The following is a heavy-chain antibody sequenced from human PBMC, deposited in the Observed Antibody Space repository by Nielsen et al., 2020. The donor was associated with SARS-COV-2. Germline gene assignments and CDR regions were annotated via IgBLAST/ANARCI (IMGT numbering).Heavy chain of an antibody. D-gene: IGHD6-19*01. CDR2: IYSGGST. V-gene: IGHV3-53*01. CDR1: GFTVSSNY. J-gene: IGHJ4*02. CDR3: ARAASSGLDY. Sequence: GGSLRLSCAASGFTVSSNYMSWVRQAPGKGLEWVSVIYSGGSTYYADSVKGRFTISRDNAKNSLYLQMNSLRAEDTAVYYCARAASSGLDYWGQGTLVTVSS.